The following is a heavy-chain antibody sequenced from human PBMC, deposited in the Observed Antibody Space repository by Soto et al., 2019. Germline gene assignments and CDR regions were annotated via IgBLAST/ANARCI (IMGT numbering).Heavy chain of an antibody. CDR1: GYTFTNCW. CDR3: VRPNFGALTHFDF. J-gene: IGHJ4*02. Sequence: PGESLKISCKAIGYTFTNCWIGWVRQTPGKGLEWMGIIFPGDSDTRYNPSFEGQVTVSADESISTAYLQWNTLKASDTAMYYCVRPNFGALTHFDFWGQGTLVTVS. CDR2: IFPGDSDT. V-gene: IGHV5-51*01. D-gene: IGHD3-16*01.